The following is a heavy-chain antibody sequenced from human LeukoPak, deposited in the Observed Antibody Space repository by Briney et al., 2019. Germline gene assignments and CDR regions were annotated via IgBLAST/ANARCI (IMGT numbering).Heavy chain of an antibody. D-gene: IGHD5-12*01. Sequence: SETLSLTCTVSGGSISSYYWGWIRQPPGKGLEWIGSIYYSGSTYYNPSLKSRVTISVDTSKNQFSLKLSSVTAADTAVYYCARVDLRGYSGYGHYGMDVWGQGTTVTVSS. CDR2: IYYSGST. J-gene: IGHJ6*02. CDR1: GGSISSYY. CDR3: ARVDLRGYSGYGHYGMDV. V-gene: IGHV4-39*07.